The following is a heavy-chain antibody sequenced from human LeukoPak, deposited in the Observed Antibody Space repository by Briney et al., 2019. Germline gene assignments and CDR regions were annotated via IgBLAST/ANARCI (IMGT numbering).Heavy chain of an antibody. Sequence: QTGGSLRLSCAASGFTFSSYGMHWVRQAPGKGREWVAVISYDGSNKCYADSVKGRFTISRDNSKNTLYLQMNSLRAEDTAVYYCAKDKDVVVPAATIDYWGQGTLVTVSS. V-gene: IGHV3-30*18. CDR3: AKDKDVVVPAATIDY. CDR1: GFTFSSYG. D-gene: IGHD2-2*01. J-gene: IGHJ4*02. CDR2: ISYDGSNK.